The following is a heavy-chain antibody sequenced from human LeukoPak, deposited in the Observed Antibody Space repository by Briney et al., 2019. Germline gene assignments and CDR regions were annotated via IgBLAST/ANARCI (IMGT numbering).Heavy chain of an antibody. CDR3: AKDPHFWSGSLDY. J-gene: IGHJ4*02. CDR2: ISGSGGST. V-gene: IGHV3-23*01. CDR1: GFTISSHW. Sequence: GGSLRLSCAASGFTISSHWMSWVRQAPGKGLEWVSAISGSGGSTYYADSVKGRFTISRDNSKNTLYLQMNSLRAEDTAVYYCAKDPHFWSGSLDYWGQGTLVTVSS. D-gene: IGHD3-3*02.